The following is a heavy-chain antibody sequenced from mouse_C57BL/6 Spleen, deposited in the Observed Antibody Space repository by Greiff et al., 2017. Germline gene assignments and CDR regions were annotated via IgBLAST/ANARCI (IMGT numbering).Heavy chain of an antibody. D-gene: IGHD2-2*01. CDR2: IDPSDSYT. Sequence: QVQLQQPGAELVMPGASVKLSCKASGYTFTSYWMHWVKQRPGQGLEWIGEIDPSDSYTNYNQKFKGKSTLTVDKSSSTAYMQLSRLTSEDSAVYYCARFGYDATGFGYWGQGTLVTVSA. J-gene: IGHJ3*01. CDR3: ARFGYDATGFGY. V-gene: IGHV1-69*01. CDR1: GYTFTSYW.